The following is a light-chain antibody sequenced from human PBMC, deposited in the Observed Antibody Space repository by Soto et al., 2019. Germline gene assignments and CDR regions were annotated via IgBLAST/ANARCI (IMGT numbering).Light chain of an antibody. V-gene: IGLV1-44*01. J-gene: IGLJ1*01. CDR1: SSNIGAGYD. CDR3: AAWNDNVKGPGYV. CDR2: SDN. Sequence: QSVLTQPPSVSGAPGQRVTISCTGSSSNIGAGYDVHWYQQLPGTAPKLLIYSDNQRPSGVPDRFSGSKSGTSASLAISGLQSEDEADYYCAAWNDNVKGPGYVFGTGTKVTVL.